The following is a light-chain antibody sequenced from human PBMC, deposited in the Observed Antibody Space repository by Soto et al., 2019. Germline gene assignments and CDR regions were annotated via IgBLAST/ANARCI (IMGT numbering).Light chain of an antibody. CDR2: RAF. J-gene: IGKJ1*01. Sequence: IQMTQSPSSLSASVGDRVTITCRASQSISTWLAWFQQKPGKAPKLLIYRAFSRAGGAPSRFSGSGSGTEFTLTMSSRQPDDFATYYGQQYDSYPWTFGQGTKVEIK. CDR3: QQYDSYPWT. V-gene: IGKV1-5*03. CDR1: QSISTW.